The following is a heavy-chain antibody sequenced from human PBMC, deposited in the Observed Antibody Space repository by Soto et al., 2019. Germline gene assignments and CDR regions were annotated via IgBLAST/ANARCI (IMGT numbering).Heavy chain of an antibody. CDR1: GFTFSSYA. Sequence: GGSLRLSCAASGFTFSSYAMSWVRQAPGKGLEWVSAISGSGGSTYYADSVKGRFTISRDNSKNTLYLQMNSLRAEDTAVYYCAKDATVTSTPRYYYYGMDVWGQGTTVTVSS. CDR3: AKDATVTSTPRYYYYGMDV. D-gene: IGHD4-4*01. V-gene: IGHV3-23*01. CDR2: ISGSGGST. J-gene: IGHJ6*02.